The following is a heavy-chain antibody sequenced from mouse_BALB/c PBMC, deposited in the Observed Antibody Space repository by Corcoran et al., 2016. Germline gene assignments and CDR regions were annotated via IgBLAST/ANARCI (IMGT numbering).Heavy chain of an antibody. CDR1: GFNIKDTY. Sequence: EVQLQQSGAELVKPGASVKLSCTASGFNIKDTYMHWVKQRPEQVLEWIGRIDPANGNTKYDPKFQGKATITAYTSSNTAYLQLSSLTSEDTAVYYCARGSYGYGDYWGQGTTLTVSS. CDR3: ARGSYGYGDY. CDR2: IDPANGNT. V-gene: IGHV14-3*02. J-gene: IGHJ2*01. D-gene: IGHD1-2*01.